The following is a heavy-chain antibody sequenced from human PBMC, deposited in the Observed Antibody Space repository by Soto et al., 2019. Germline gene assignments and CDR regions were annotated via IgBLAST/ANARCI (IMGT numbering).Heavy chain of an antibody. Sequence: EVQLLESGGGLVQPGGSLRLSCAASGFTFTSYAMSWVRQAPGKGLEWVSTISGSGGSTYYADSVKGRFTISRDNSKNTLYQQMDSLRAEDTAVYYCAKKGPPRNAFDIWGQGTMVTVSS. CDR3: AKKGPPRNAFDI. V-gene: IGHV3-23*01. CDR2: ISGSGGST. CDR1: GFTFTSYA. J-gene: IGHJ3*02.